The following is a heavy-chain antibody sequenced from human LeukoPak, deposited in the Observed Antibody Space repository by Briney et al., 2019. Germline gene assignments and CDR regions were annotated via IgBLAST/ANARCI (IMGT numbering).Heavy chain of an antibody. CDR2: IWYDGSNK. Sequence: GRSLRLPCAASGFTFSSYGMHWVRQAPGKGLEWVAVIWYDGSNKYYADSVKGRFTISRDNSKNTLYLQMNSLRAEDTAVYYCARETYYDFWSGRRAFDIWGQGTMVTVSS. D-gene: IGHD3-3*01. J-gene: IGHJ3*02. CDR1: GFTFSSYG. V-gene: IGHV3-33*01. CDR3: ARETYYDFWSGRRAFDI.